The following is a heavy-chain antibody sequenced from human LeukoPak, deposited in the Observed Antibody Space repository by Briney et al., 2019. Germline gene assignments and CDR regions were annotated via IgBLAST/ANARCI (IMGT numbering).Heavy chain of an antibody. V-gene: IGHV3-33*01. D-gene: IGHD3-10*01. CDR1: GFSFSLYG. CDR2: IWAAGNDD. CDR3: ARGRGPYGWFDP. Sequence: GGSLRLSCGASGFSFSLYGMHWVRQAPGKGLEWVAFIWAAGNDDFYADSVKGRFTISRDNAKNTLYLQMNSLRAEDTAVYYCARGRGPYGWFDPWGQGTLVTVSS. J-gene: IGHJ5*02.